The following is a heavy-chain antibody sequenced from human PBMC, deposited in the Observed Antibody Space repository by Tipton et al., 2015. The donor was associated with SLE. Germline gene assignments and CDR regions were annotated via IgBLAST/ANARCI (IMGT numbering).Heavy chain of an antibody. Sequence: LRLSCTVSDDSISGYYWSWIRQPPGKGLEWIGRIYTRGSTNYNLSLKSRVTISVDTSKNQFSLELRSVTAADTAVYYCARASGFDWLSDWGQGTLVTVSS. CDR3: ARASGFDWLSD. CDR2: IYTRGST. J-gene: IGHJ1*01. CDR1: DDSISGYY. D-gene: IGHD3-9*01. V-gene: IGHV4-4*07.